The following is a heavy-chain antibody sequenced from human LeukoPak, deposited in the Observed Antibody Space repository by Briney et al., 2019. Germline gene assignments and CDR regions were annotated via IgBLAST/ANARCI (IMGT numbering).Heavy chain of an antibody. CDR3: ASWRGFIYGYHDF. CDR2: FYYRGST. Sequence: TSETLSLTCTVSGGFISRYNWRWIRQPLGKGGEWVGYFYYRGSTNYTPSLNRRVTISVDTSKNHFSLKLSSVTAAYTAVYYFASWRGFIYGYHDFWGRGTLVTVSS. D-gene: IGHD5-18*01. J-gene: IGHJ4*02. CDR1: GGFISRYN. V-gene: IGHV4-59*01.